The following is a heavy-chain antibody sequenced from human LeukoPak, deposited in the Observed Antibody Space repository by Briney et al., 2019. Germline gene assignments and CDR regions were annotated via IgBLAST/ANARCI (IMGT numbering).Heavy chain of an antibody. CDR2: IYYSGST. CDR3: ARALPYDYVWGSYRLQDAFDI. Sequence: PSETLSLTRTVSGGSISSYYWSWIRQPPGKGLEWIGYIYYSGSTNYNPSLKSRVTISVDTSKNQFSLKLSSVTAADTAVYYCARALPYDYVWGSYRLQDAFDIWGQGTMVTVSS. V-gene: IGHV4-59*01. D-gene: IGHD3-16*02. CDR1: GGSISSYY. J-gene: IGHJ3*02.